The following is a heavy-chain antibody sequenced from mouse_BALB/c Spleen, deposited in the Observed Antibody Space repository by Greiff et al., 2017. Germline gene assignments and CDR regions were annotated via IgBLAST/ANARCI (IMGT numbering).Heavy chain of an antibody. D-gene: IGHD2-1*01. CDR2: ISSGGSYT. V-gene: IGHV5-9-3*01. CDR3: ARQRGGNYDAMDY. J-gene: IGHJ4*01. CDR1: GFTFSSYA. Sequence: EVMLVESGGGLVKPGGSLKLSCAASGFTFSSYAMSWVRQTPEKRLEWVATISSGGSYTYYPDSVKGRFTISRDNAKNTLYLQMSSLRSEDTAMYYCARQRGGNYDAMDYWGQGTSVTVSS.